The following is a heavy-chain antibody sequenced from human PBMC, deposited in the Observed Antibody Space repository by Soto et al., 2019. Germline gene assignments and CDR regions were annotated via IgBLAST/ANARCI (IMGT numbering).Heavy chain of an antibody. D-gene: IGHD6-19*01. J-gene: IGHJ4*02. CDR3: ARGPSSGWVRDFDY. CDR1: GGSFSGYY. Sequence: SETLSLTCAVYGGSFSGYYWSWIRQPPGKGLEWIGEINHSGSTNYNPSLKSRVTISVDTSKNQFSLKLSSVTAADTAVYYCARGPSSGWVRDFDYWGQGTRVTVSS. V-gene: IGHV4-34*01. CDR2: INHSGST.